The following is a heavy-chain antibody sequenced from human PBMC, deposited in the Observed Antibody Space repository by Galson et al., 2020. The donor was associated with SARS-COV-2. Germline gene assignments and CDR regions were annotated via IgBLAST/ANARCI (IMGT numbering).Heavy chain of an antibody. CDR2: ISAYNGDT. J-gene: IGHJ6*02. V-gene: IGHV1-18*04. D-gene: IGHD6-6*01. CDR3: ARDLAGVWDRQLTPRDYYYYYGIDV. CDR1: GYTFGNFG. Sequence: ASVKVSCKASGYTFGNFGINWVRQGPGQGLEWMGWISAYNGDTNYAQKVQGRVTMTTDTSTSTAYMELRSLRSDDTAVYYCARDLAGVWDRQLTPRDYYYYYGIDVWGQGTTVTVSS.